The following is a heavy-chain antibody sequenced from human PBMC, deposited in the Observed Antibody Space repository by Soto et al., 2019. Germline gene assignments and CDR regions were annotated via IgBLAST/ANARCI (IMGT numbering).Heavy chain of an antibody. J-gene: IGHJ4*02. Sequence: GGSLRLSCAASGFTFSSYSMNWVRQAPGKGLEWVSYISSSSSTIYYADSVKGRFTISRDNAKNSLYLQMNSLRAEDTAVYYCASQPYSSSWYRPPDFDYWGQGTLVTVSS. V-gene: IGHV3-48*01. CDR3: ASQPYSSSWYRPPDFDY. CDR2: ISSSSSTI. CDR1: GFTFSSYS. D-gene: IGHD6-13*01.